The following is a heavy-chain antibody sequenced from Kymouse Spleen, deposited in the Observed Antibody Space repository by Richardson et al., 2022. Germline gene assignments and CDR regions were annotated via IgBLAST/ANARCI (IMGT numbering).Heavy chain of an antibody. CDR1: GFTFSSYG. V-gene: IGHV3-33*01. J-gene: IGHJ6*02. CDR3: ARERVYSSSSGYYGMDV. CDR2: IWYDGSNK. Sequence: QVQLVESGGGVVQPGRSLRLSCAASGFTFSSYGMHWVRQAPGKGLEWVAVIWYDGSNKYYADSVKGRFTISRDNSKNTLYLQMNSLRAEDTAVYYCARERVYSSSSGYYGMDVWGQGTTVTVSS. D-gene: IGHD6-6*01.